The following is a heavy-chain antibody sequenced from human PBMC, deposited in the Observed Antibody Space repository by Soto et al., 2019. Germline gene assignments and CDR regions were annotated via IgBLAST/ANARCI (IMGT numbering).Heavy chain of an antibody. Sequence: QVQLQQWGAGLLKPSETLSLTCAVYGGSFSGYYWSWIRQSPGKGLEWIGEINHSGSTNYNPSLKSRVTISVDTSKNQFSRKLGSVSAADTAVYFCTRRRGRQQLVQRYYNGMDVWGQGTTVTVSS. CDR3: TRRRGRQQLVQRYYNGMDV. D-gene: IGHD6-13*01. CDR2: INHSGST. CDR1: GGSFSGYY. V-gene: IGHV4-34*02. J-gene: IGHJ6*02.